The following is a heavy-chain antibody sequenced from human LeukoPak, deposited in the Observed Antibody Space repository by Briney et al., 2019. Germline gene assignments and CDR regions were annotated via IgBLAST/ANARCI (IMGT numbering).Heavy chain of an antibody. CDR1: GFTFSRFA. J-gene: IGHJ4*02. Sequence: GGSLRLSCSASGFTFSRFAMRWVRHLPGKGLEWVSSISGSGHKTYYGDSVKGRFSVSGDNSKNILYPQMDSLRADDSALYYCAKDANYYDSSGYLIPFDYWGQGTLVTVSS. CDR3: AKDANYYDSSGYLIPFDY. V-gene: IGHV3-23*01. CDR2: ISGSGHKT. D-gene: IGHD3-22*01.